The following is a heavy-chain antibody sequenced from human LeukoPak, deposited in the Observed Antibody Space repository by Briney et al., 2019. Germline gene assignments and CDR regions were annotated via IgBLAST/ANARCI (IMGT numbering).Heavy chain of an antibody. V-gene: IGHV1-8*01. Sequence: GASVKVSCKASGYTCTSYDINWLRQATGQGLEWMGWMNPNSGNTGYAQKFQGRVTMTRNTSISTAYMELSSLRSEDTAVYYCAREVDSSSSNLLTEYNWFDPWGQGTLVTVSS. CDR1: GYTCTSYD. D-gene: IGHD6-6*01. J-gene: IGHJ5*02. CDR2: MNPNSGNT. CDR3: AREVDSSSSNLLTEYNWFDP.